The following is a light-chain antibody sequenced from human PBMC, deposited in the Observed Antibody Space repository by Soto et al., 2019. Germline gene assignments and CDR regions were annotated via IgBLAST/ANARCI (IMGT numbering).Light chain of an antibody. V-gene: IGKV3-20*01. CDR2: GAS. CDR3: QQYGTTPTT. Sequence: EIVLMQSPYTVPLSPGQRVILSCRASQSVRSNHLAWYRQKPDPAHRLLMYGASIRAIGIPDRFSGSGSGTDFTLTINRLEQEDSGVYYCQQYGTTPTTFGQGTRLDIK. J-gene: IGKJ5*01. CDR1: QSVRSNH.